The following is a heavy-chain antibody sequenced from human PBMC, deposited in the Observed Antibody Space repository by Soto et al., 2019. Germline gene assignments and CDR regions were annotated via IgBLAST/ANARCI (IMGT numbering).Heavy chain of an antibody. V-gene: IGHV1-69*01. J-gene: IGHJ6*02. CDR3: ATPQLRGRHYDYRSPPTASLYHSGLGV. D-gene: IGHD3-3*01. Sequence: QVHLAQSGSEVKKPGSSVKVSCQTSRGTFNTSPISWVRQAPGQGLEWLGDILPVFGMVNYAQQFQDRLNLTADEPTSSVCTEVSRLTPEDTAVYCCATPQLRGRHYDYRSPPTASLYHSGLGVWGQGTTVIVSS. CDR1: RGTFNTSP. CDR2: ILPVFGMV.